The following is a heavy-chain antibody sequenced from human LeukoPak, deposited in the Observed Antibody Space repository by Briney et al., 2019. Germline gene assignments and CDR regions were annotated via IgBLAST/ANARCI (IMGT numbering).Heavy chain of an antibody. D-gene: IGHD2-15*01. CDR3: ARVLRYCSGGNCYSGGLGYMDV. Sequence: PGGSLRLSCAASGFTFDDYAMHWIRQAPGKGLEWVSSISRSGSTKYYADSVKGRFTISRDNAKNSLFLQMNSLRAEDTAVYYCARVLRYCSGGNCYSGGLGYMDVWGKGTTVTISS. J-gene: IGHJ6*03. CDR2: ISRSGSTK. V-gene: IGHV3-11*01. CDR1: GFTFDDYA.